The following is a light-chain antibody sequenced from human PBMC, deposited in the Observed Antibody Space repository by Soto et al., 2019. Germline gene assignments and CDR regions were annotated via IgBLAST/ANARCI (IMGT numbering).Light chain of an antibody. CDR3: LQHNSYHQR. J-gene: IGKJ1*01. Sequence: DIQMTQSPSAMSASVGDRVTITCRASQGISNYLAWFQQKPGKVPKRLIYAASNLQSGVPSRFSGSGSGTEFSLTIRSLQPEDFETYYCLQHNSYHQRFVKGSKVDI. CDR2: AAS. CDR1: QGISNY. V-gene: IGKV1-17*03.